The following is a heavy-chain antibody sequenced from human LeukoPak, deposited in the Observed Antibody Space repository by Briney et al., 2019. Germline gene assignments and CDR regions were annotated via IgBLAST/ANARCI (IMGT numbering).Heavy chain of an antibody. CDR1: GFTFSSYA. V-gene: IGHV3-23*01. J-gene: IGHJ1*01. CDR3: AKKVVVGATSPYSDFQD. D-gene: IGHD1-26*01. CDR2: ISGSGVTT. Sequence: GGSLRLSCVASGFTFSSYAMSWVRQSPGKGLEWVSAISGSGVTTHYAGSVRGRFSISRDNSKNTLYLQMNSLRAEDTALYYCAKKVVVGATSPYSDFQDWGQGTLVTVSS.